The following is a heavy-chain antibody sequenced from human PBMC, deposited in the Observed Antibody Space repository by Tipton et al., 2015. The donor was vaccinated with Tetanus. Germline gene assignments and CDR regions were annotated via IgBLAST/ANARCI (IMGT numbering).Heavy chain of an antibody. J-gene: IGHJ3*01. V-gene: IGHV1-46*03. Sequence: QVQLVQSGAEVKKPGASVKVSCKASGYTFINYFMHWVRQAPGQGLEWMGKINPNGGNTRNAQKFQGRVTLTRDTSTRTVYMEMNSLRSEDTAVYYCTTKIRFGRGMVIPGSFDLWGQGTMVTVSS. CDR2: INPNGGNT. CDR1: GYTFINYF. D-gene: IGHD3-16*01. CDR3: TTKIRFGRGMVIPGSFDL.